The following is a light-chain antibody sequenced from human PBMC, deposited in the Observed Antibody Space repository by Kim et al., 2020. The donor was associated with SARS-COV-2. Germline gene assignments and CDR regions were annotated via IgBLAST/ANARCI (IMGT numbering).Light chain of an antibody. V-gene: IGLV2-14*04. CDR2: DVT. Sequence: PGQPITITSAGTSSDVGRYRDFSWYQQHPGKAPKLIIFDVTPRPFGVSNRFSGSKSGNTASLTISGLQAEDEADYYCKSLTPTSWVFGGGTQLTVL. J-gene: IGLJ3*02. CDR3: KSLTPTSWV. CDR1: SSDVGRYRD.